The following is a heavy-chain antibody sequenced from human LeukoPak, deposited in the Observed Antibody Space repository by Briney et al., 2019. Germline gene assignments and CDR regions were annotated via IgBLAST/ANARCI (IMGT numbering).Heavy chain of an antibody. Sequence: PGGSLRLSCAASGFTFSSYSMNWVRQAPGKGLEWVSYISSSSSTIHYADSVKGRFTISRDNAKNSLYLQMNSLRAEDTAVYYCARVPFLGDYYYGMDVWGQGTTVTVSS. CDR2: ISSSSSTI. J-gene: IGHJ6*02. D-gene: IGHD2/OR15-2a*01. CDR1: GFTFSSYS. CDR3: ARVPFLGDYYYGMDV. V-gene: IGHV3-48*01.